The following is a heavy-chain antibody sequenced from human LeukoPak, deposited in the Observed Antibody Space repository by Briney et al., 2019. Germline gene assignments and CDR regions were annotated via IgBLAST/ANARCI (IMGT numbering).Heavy chain of an antibody. CDR3: ARGDYYDGGGRNWFDP. CDR2: IHTSWTT. J-gene: IGHJ5*02. CDR1: GGSMSSYY. V-gene: IGHV4-4*07. D-gene: IGHD3-16*01. Sequence: SETLSLTCTVSGGSMSSYYWSFIRQPAGKGLEWIGRIHTSWTTYYNPSLKSRVTVSVDTSRNQFSLRLTSVTAADTAVYYCARGDYYDGGGRNWFDPWGQGTLVTVSS.